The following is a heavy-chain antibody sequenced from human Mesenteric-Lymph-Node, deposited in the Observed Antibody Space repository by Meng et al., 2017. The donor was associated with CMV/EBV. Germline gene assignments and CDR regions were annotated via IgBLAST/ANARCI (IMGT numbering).Heavy chain of an antibody. J-gene: IGHJ5*02. CDR1: SYA. CDR3: ARSLLYRYCSSTSCYKDWFDP. V-gene: IGHV1-69*05. CDR2: IIPIFGTA. Sequence: SYAIRWVRHAPGQGLEWMGGIIPIFGTANYAQKFQGRVTITTDESTSTAYMELSSLRSEDTAVYYCARSLLYRYCSSTSCYKDWFDPWGQGTLVTVSS. D-gene: IGHD2-2*02.